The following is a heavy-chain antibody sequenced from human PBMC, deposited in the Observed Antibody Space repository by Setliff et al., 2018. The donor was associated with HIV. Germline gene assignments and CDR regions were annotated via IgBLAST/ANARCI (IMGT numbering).Heavy chain of an antibody. CDR2: INPSGGST. Sequence: GASVKVSCKASGYSLTNYYMHWVRQAPGQGLEWMGIINPSGGSTSYAQKFQGRVTMTRDTSTSTVYMALSSLRSEDTAVYYCARAYCSTTSCSTSYHYYYMDVWGKGTTVTVSS. CDR1: GYSLTNYY. CDR3: ARAYCSTTSCSTSYHYYYMDV. J-gene: IGHJ6*03. V-gene: IGHV1-46*01. D-gene: IGHD2-2*01.